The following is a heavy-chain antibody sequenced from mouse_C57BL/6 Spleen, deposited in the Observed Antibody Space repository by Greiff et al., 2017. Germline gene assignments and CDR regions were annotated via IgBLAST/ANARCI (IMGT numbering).Heavy chain of an antibody. Sequence: VQLQQSGAELVKPGASVKISCKASGYAFRSYWMNWVKQRPGTGLEWIGQIYPGDGDTNYNGKFKGKATLTADKSSSTAYMQRSSLTSEDSAVYFCALITTTGNYFDYWGQGTTLTVSS. CDR3: ALITTTGNYFDY. V-gene: IGHV1-80*01. J-gene: IGHJ2*01. CDR2: IYPGDGDT. CDR1: GYAFRSYW. D-gene: IGHD1-1*01.